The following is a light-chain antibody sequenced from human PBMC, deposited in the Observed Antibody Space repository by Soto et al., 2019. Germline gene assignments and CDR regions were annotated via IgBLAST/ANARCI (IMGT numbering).Light chain of an antibody. V-gene: IGKV1-39*01. Sequence: DIQMTQSPSSLSASVGDRVTITCRASQSISSYLNWYQQKPGKAPPLLIYAASSVKSGVPSRFSGSGSWTDFTLTIISLQPEDFATYYCQQSYSNPWTFGQGTKVEIK. J-gene: IGKJ1*01. CDR2: AAS. CDR1: QSISSY. CDR3: QQSYSNPWT.